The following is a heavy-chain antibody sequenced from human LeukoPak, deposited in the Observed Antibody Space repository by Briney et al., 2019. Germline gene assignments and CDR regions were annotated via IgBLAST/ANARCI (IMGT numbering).Heavy chain of an antibody. J-gene: IGHJ4*02. CDR2: INPNSGGT. Sequence: GASVKVSCKASGYTFTSYYMHWVRQAPGQGLEWMGWINPNSGGTNYAQKFQGRVTMTRDTSISTPYIELTRLRSDDTAVYYCATPYGSGSYLGYWGQGTLVTVSS. D-gene: IGHD3-10*01. CDR3: ATPYGSGSYLGY. CDR1: GYTFTSYY. V-gene: IGHV1-2*02.